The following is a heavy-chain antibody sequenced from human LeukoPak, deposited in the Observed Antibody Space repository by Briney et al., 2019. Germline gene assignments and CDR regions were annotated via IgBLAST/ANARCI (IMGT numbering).Heavy chain of an antibody. V-gene: IGHV1-2*02. D-gene: IGHD7-27*01. Sequence: VASVKVSCKASGYTFTAYNMDWVRQAPGQGLEWMGWINPNSGGTNYAQKFQGRVTMTRDTTVSTAYMELSRLRSDDTAVYYCAPQLGRLTDYWGQGTLVTVSS. CDR3: APQLGRLTDY. CDR2: INPNSGGT. CDR1: GYTFTAYN. J-gene: IGHJ4*02.